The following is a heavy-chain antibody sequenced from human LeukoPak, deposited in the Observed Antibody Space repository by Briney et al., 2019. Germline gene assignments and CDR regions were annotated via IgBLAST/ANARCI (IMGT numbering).Heavy chain of an antibody. V-gene: IGHV1-18*01. D-gene: IGHD4-23*01. J-gene: IGHJ3*02. CDR2: ISAYNGNT. Sequence: ASVKVSCKASGYTFTSYGISWVRQAPGQGLEWMGWISAYNGNTNYAQKLQGRVTMTTDTSTSTAYMELRSLRSDDTAVYYCAMGPLQWFEAGDDAFDIWGQGTMVTVSS. CDR3: AMGPLQWFEAGDDAFDI. CDR1: GYTFTSYG.